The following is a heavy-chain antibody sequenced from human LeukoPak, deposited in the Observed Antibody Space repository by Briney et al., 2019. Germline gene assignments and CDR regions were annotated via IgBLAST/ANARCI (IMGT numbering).Heavy chain of an antibody. CDR2: ISAYNGNT. CDR1: GYTFTSYG. V-gene: IGHV1-18*01. J-gene: IGHJ4*02. CDR3: ARGISYSYGYYFDY. Sequence: GASVKVSCKASGYTFTSYGISWVRQAPGQGLEWMRWISAYNGNTNYAQNLQGRVTMTTDTSTSTAYMELRSLRSDDTAVYYCARGISYSYGYYFDYWGQGTLVTVSS. D-gene: IGHD5-18*01.